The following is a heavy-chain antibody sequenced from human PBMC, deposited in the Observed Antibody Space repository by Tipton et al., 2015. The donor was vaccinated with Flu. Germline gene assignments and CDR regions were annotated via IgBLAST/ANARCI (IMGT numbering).Heavy chain of an antibody. D-gene: IGHD4-17*01. J-gene: IGHJ2*01. CDR2: IYYIGST. V-gene: IGHV4-38-2*01. CDR3: ARMEWTVTTPRYFDL. Sequence: TLSLTCAVSGYSISSRYYWGWIRQPPGKGLEWIGHIYYIGSTNYNPSLKSRVTISMDTSKNQFSLKLSSMTAADTAVYYCARMEWTVTTPRYFDLWGRGTLVTVSS. CDR1: GYSISSRYY.